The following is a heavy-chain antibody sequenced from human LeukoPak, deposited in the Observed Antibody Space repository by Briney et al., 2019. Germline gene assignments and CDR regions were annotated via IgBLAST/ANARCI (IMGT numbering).Heavy chain of an antibody. CDR3: ARDVEMAYDFWSGQDY. Sequence: GGSLRLSCAASGFTFSSYSMNWVRQAPGKGLEWVSSISSSSSYIYYADSVKGRFTISRDNAKNSLYLQMNSLRAEDTAVYYCARDVEMAYDFWSGQDYWGQGTLVTVSS. CDR1: GFTFSSYS. J-gene: IGHJ4*02. V-gene: IGHV3-21*01. CDR2: ISSSSSYI. D-gene: IGHD3-3*01.